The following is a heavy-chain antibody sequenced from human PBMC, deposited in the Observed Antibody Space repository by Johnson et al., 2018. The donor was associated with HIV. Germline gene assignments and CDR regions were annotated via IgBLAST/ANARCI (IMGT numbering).Heavy chain of an antibody. J-gene: IGHJ3*02. CDR3: ARRVEGRRSANDAFEI. V-gene: IGHV3-30-3*01. D-gene: IGHD1-1*01. CDR1: GVTFSSHA. Sequence: QMLLVESGGGVVQPGRSLRLSCAASGVTFSSHAMHWVRQAPGKGLDWVTVISYDGSNKYYADSVKGRFTISRDNSKNTLYLQMNSLRAEDTAVYYCARRVEGRRSANDAFEIWGQGTMVTVSS. CDR2: ISYDGSNK.